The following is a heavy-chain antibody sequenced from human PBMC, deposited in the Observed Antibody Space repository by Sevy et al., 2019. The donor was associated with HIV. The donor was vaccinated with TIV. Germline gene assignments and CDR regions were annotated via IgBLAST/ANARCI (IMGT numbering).Heavy chain of an antibody. CDR1: GFTFSSYG. Sequence: GGSLRLSCAASGFTFSSYGMHWVRQAPGKGLEWVAVISYDGSNKYYVDSVKGRFTISRDNSKNTLYLQMNSLRAEDTAVYYCEKDRRIAGLYYFDYWGQGTLVTVSS. CDR2: ISYDGSNK. D-gene: IGHD6-13*01. CDR3: EKDRRIAGLYYFDY. V-gene: IGHV3-30*18. J-gene: IGHJ4*02.